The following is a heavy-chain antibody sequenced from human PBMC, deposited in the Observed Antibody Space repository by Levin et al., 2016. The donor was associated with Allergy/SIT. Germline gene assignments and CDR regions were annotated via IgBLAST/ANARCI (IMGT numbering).Heavy chain of an antibody. CDR1: GDTYTSYA. CDR2: IIPIFGKA. D-gene: IGHD1-1*01. J-gene: IGHJ6*02. V-gene: IGHV1-69*13. Sequence: SVKVSCKAYGDTYTSYAFTWVRQAPGQGLEWMGIIPIFGKADYAQKFKGRLTITADDSTRTTYMELSSLRSDDTALYFCSSGNWNPRGYHYGMDAWGQGTTVTVSS. CDR3: SSGNWNPRGYHYGMDA.